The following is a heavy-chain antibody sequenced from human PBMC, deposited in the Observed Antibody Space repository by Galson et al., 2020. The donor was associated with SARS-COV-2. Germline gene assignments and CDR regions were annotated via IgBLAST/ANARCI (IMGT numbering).Heavy chain of an antibody. D-gene: IGHD6-13*01. CDR3: AKGLTGYYSSWYDY. J-gene: IGHJ4*02. V-gene: IGHV3-9*01. CDR1: GFTFDDYA. Sequence: GGSLRLSCAASGFTFDDYAMHWVRQAPGEGLEWVSGIGWNGGPTVYADSVKGRFTVSRDNAKSSLYLQMNSLRPEDTAFYYCAKGLTGYYSSWYDYWGQGTLVTVSS. CDR2: IGWNGGPT.